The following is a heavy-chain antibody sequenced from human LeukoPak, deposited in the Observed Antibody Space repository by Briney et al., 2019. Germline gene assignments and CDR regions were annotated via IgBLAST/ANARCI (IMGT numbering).Heavy chain of an antibody. CDR1: GFTVSSNY. CDR2: IYRGGST. Sequence: GGSLRLSCAASGFTVSSNYMSWVRQAPGKGLEWVSVIYRGGSTYYADSVKGRFTISRDNSKNTLYLQMNSLRAEDTAVYYCANRIAAAGTVYWGQGTLVTVSS. J-gene: IGHJ4*02. V-gene: IGHV3-53*01. CDR3: ANRIAAAGTVY. D-gene: IGHD6-13*01.